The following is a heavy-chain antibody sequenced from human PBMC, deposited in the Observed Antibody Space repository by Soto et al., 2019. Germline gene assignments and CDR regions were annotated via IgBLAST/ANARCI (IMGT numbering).Heavy chain of an antibody. Sequence: GASVKVSCKASGYTFTSYYMHWVRQAPGQGLEWMGIINPSGGSTSYAQKFQGRVTMTRDTSTSTVYMELSRLRSEDTAVYYCARAHRHSGYSSSWYNYYYYGMDVWGQGTTVTVSS. J-gene: IGHJ6*02. CDR2: INPSGGST. CDR3: ARAHRHSGYSSSWYNYYYYGMDV. D-gene: IGHD6-13*01. V-gene: IGHV1-46*01. CDR1: GYTFTSYY.